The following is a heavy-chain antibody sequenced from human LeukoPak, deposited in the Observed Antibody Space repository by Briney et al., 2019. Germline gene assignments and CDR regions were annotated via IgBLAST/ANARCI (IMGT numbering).Heavy chain of an antibody. Sequence: WVSLAGWAGGTTYYSDSVRGRFTISRDSGKNSVYLQMNSLTTDDTAFYFCAKELDTMFFDYWGQGALVTVSS. CDR2: AGWAGGTT. J-gene: IGHJ4*02. D-gene: IGHD3-10*02. V-gene: IGHV3-43*01. CDR3: AKELDTMFFDY.